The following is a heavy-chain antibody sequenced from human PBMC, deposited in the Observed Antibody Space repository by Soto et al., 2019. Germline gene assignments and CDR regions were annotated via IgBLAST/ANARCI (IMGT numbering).Heavy chain of an antibody. V-gene: IGHV3-53*04. CDR2: IHTGGLK. D-gene: IGHD7-27*01. CDR3: ATWGSGSPYLDH. Sequence: EVQVVQSGGGLVQPGGSLRLSCAASGFSVASTYMTWVRQAPGRGLRWVSMIHTGGLKHFADFVKGRFSLSRDTSTNTLDLAMNCLRPDDTAVYYCATWGSGSPYLDHWGQGSLVTVSS. J-gene: IGHJ4*02. CDR1: GFSVASTY.